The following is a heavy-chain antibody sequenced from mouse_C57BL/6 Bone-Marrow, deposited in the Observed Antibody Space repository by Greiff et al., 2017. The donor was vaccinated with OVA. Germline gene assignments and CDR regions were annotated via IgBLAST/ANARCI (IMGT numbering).Heavy chain of an antibody. CDR2: IYPGDGDT. CDR3: ARKLGRYLYFDV. Sequence: QVQLQQSGAELVKPGASVKISCKASGYAFSSYWMNWVKQRPGKGLEWIGQIYPGDGDTNYNGKFKGKATLTADKSSSTAYMQLSSLTSEDSAVYFCARKLGRYLYFDVWGTGTTVTVSS. J-gene: IGHJ1*03. CDR1: GYAFSSYW. D-gene: IGHD4-1*01. V-gene: IGHV1-80*01.